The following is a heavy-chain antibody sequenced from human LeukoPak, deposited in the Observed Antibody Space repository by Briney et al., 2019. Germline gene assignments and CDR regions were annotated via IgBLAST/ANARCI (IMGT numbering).Heavy chain of an antibody. CDR3: AQGGLGGRYFDRYFDY. V-gene: IGHV3-23*01. Sequence: GGSLRLSCAASGFTFSNYAMSWVRQAPGKGLEWVSGISGSGGSTYYADSAKGRFTISRDNSKNTLYLQMNSLRAEDTAVYYCAQGGLGGRYFDRYFDYWGQGSLVTVSS. J-gene: IGHJ4*02. CDR2: ISGSGGST. CDR1: GFTFSNYA. D-gene: IGHD3-9*01.